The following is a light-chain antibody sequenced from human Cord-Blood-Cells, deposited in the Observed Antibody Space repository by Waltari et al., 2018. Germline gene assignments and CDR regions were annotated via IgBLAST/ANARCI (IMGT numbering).Light chain of an antibody. Sequence: QLVLTQSPSASASLGASVTLTCTLSSGHSSYAIAWHQQQPEKGPRYLMKLNSDGSHSKGDGIPDRFSGYSSGAERYLTISSLQSEDEADYYCQTWGTGIWVFGGGTKLTVL. J-gene: IGLJ3*02. CDR2: LNSDGSH. CDR1: SGHSSYA. CDR3: QTWGTGIWV. V-gene: IGLV4-69*01.